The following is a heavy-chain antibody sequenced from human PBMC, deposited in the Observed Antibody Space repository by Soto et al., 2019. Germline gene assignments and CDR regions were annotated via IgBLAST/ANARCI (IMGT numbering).Heavy chain of an antibody. V-gene: IGHV4-61*01. Sequence: QVQLQESGPGLVKPSETLSLTCTVSGGSVSSGSYYWSWIRQPPGKGLEWIGYSYYSGSTNYNPSLKSRVTISVDTSKNQFSLKLSSVTAADTAVYYCARVNSGWNPNFDYWGQGTLVTVSS. D-gene: IGHD6-19*01. CDR1: GGSVSSGSYY. CDR2: SYYSGST. J-gene: IGHJ4*02. CDR3: ARVNSGWNPNFDY.